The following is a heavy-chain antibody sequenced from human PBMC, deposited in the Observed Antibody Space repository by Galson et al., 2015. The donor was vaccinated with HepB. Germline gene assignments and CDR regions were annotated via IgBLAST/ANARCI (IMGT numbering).Heavy chain of an antibody. J-gene: IGHJ4*02. CDR2: IGGSGGST. Sequence: SLRLSCAASGFTFSSYAMSWVRQAPGKGLEWVSAIGGSGGSTYYADSVKGRFTISRDNSKNTLYLQMNSLRAEDTAVYYCAKDRGGTVVTRGNDYWGQGTLVTVSS. D-gene: IGHD4-23*01. V-gene: IGHV3-23*01. CDR1: GFTFSSYA. CDR3: AKDRGGTVVTRGNDY.